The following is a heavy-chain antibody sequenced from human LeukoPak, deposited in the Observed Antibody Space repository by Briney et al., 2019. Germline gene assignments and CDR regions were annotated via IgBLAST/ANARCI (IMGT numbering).Heavy chain of an antibody. CDR3: ARDHPGGSGKTYYYYYYMDV. CDR2: IYYSGST. J-gene: IGHJ6*03. Sequence: SETLSLTCTVSGYSISSGYYWGWIRQPPGKGLEWIGYIYYSGSTNYNPSLKSRVTMSVDTSKNQFSLKLSSVTAADTAVYYCARDHPGGSGKTYYYYYYMDVWGKGTTVTISS. CDR1: GYSISSGYY. D-gene: IGHD3-10*01. V-gene: IGHV4-38-2*02.